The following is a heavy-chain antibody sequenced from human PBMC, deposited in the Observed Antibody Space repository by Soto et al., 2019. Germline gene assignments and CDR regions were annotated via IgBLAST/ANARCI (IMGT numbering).Heavy chain of an antibody. D-gene: IGHD4-17*01. J-gene: IGHJ4*02. CDR2: IYYSGST. CDR3: ARRYGGTLDC. V-gene: IGHV4-59*08. CDR1: GGSISSYY. Sequence: QVQLQESGPGLVKPSETLSLTCTVSGGSISSYYWSWIRQPPGKGLEWIGYIYYSGSTNYNPSLKSRVTISVDTHKSEFSLKLSSVTAADTAVYYCARRYGGTLDCWGQGTLVTVSS.